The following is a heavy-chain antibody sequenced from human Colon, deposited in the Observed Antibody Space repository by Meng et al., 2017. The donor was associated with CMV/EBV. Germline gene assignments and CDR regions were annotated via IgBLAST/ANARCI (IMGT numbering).Heavy chain of an antibody. CDR3: ARDFKSGRP. V-gene: IGHV3-21*06. CDR2: ISSSSRNI. CDR1: GFALSPYY. Sequence: GGSLRLSCAASGFALSPYYMNWVRQAPGKGLEWVSSISSSSRNIYYADSVRGRFTISRDNTKNSLFLQMNSLRGDDTADYYCARDFKSGRPWGQGTLVTVSS. J-gene: IGHJ5*02.